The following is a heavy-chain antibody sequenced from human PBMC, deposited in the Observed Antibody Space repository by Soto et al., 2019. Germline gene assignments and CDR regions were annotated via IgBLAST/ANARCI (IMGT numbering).Heavy chain of an antibody. Sequence: QVQLVQSGAEVKKPGSSVKVSCKASGGTFSSYAISWVRQAPGQGLEWMGGIIPIFGTANYAQKFQGRVTITADESTSPAYMELSSLRSEDTAVYYCARDRADYYDSSGYYRTWGYFDYWGQGTLVTVSS. CDR3: ARDRADYYDSSGYYRTWGYFDY. CDR2: IIPIFGTA. CDR1: GGTFSSYA. D-gene: IGHD3-22*01. J-gene: IGHJ4*02. V-gene: IGHV1-69*01.